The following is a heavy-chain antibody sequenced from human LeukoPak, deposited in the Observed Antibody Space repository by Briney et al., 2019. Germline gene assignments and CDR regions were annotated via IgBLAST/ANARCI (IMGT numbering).Heavy chain of an antibody. D-gene: IGHD5-24*01. J-gene: IGHJ4*02. V-gene: IGHV1-69*05. CDR3: ARRVEKATEEGPFDY. CDR1: GGTFSSYA. Sequence: SVKVSCKASGGTFSSYAISWVRQAPGQGLEWMGGIIPIFGTANYAQKFQGRVTITTDESTSTAYMELSSLRSEDTAVYYCARRVEKATEEGPFDYWGQGTLVTVSS. CDR2: IIPIFGTA.